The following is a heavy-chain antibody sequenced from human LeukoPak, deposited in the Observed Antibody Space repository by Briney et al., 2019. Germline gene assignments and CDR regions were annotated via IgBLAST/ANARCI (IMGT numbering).Heavy chain of an antibody. V-gene: IGHV4-31*03. Sequence: SQTLSLTCTVSGGSISSGGYYWSWIRQHPGKGLEWIGYIYYSGSTYYNPSLKSRVTISVDTSKNQFSLKLSSVTAADTAVYYCARVSSNGGEVAYWGQGTLVTVSS. CDR2: IYYSGST. CDR3: ARVSSNGGEVAY. J-gene: IGHJ4*02. CDR1: GGSISSGGYY. D-gene: IGHD3-16*01.